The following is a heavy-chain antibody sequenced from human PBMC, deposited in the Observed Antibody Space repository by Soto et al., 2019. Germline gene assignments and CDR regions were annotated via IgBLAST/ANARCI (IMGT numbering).Heavy chain of an antibody. CDR3: ARDRYSYYDFWSGSLPYYYYGMDV. Sequence: ASVKVSCKASGYTFSSYYLQWVRQAPGQGLEWMGIINPSGDHTSYEEKFHGRITMTSDTSTSTVYMELSSLRSDDTAVYYCARDRYSYYDFWSGSLPYYYYGMDVWGQGTTVTVSS. CDR2: INPSGDHT. D-gene: IGHD3-3*01. V-gene: IGHV1-46*01. CDR1: GYTFSSYY. J-gene: IGHJ6*02.